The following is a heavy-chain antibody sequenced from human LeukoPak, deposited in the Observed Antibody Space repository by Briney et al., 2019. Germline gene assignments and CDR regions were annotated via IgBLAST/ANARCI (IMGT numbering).Heavy chain of an antibody. D-gene: IGHD3-10*01. CDR1: GYSFTTYW. CDR3: ARRHYYGSGSYQYYFDY. J-gene: IGHJ4*02. V-gene: IGHV5-51*01. Sequence: GESLKISCKGSGYSFTTYWIGWVRQMPGKGLEWMGIISPGDSDTTYSPSFQGQVTISADKSISTAYLQWSSLKASDTAMYYCARRHYYGSGSYQYYFDYWGQGTLVTVSS. CDR2: ISPGDSDT.